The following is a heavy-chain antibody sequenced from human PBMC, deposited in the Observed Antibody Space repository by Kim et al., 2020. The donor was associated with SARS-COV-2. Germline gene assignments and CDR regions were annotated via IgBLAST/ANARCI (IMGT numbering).Heavy chain of an antibody. V-gene: IGHV4-39*01. D-gene: IGHD3-22*01. CDR2: FHYSGSA. CDR3: ARSSLLVVVITPDAFDI. J-gene: IGHJ3*02. CDR1: DGSISSSSYY. Sequence: SETLSLTCTVSDGSISSSSYYWGWIRQPPGKGLEWIGSFHYSGSAYYNPSLNSRLTMSIDTSNNQFSLNLRSVTAADTSVSYCARSSLLVVVITPDAFDIWGQGRMVTGSS.